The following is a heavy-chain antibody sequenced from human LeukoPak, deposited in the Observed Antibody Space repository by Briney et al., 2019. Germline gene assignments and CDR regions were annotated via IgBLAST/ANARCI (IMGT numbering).Heavy chain of an antibody. Sequence: PSETLSLTCTVSGGSISSYYWSWIRQPPGKGLEWIGYIYYSGSTNYNPSLKSRVTISVDTSKNQFSLKLSSVTAADTAVYYCARGPDFDWSLNWFDPWGQGTLVTVSS. CDR2: IYYSGST. CDR3: ARGPDFDWSLNWFDP. J-gene: IGHJ5*02. CDR1: GGSISSYY. D-gene: IGHD3-9*01. V-gene: IGHV4-59*01.